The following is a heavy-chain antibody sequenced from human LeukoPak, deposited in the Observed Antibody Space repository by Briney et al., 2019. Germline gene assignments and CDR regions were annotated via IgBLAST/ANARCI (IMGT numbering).Heavy chain of an antibody. Sequence: PGGSLRLSCAASGFTFSSYDMSWVRQAPGKGLEWVSWISPTSSYMYYADSVKGRFTISRDNAKNSLYLQMNSLRAEDTALYYCVRDADGGNSWFDTWGQGTLVTVSS. V-gene: IGHV3-21*04. CDR3: VRDADGGNSWFDT. D-gene: IGHD4-23*01. CDR2: ISPTSSYM. J-gene: IGHJ5*02. CDR1: GFTFSSYD.